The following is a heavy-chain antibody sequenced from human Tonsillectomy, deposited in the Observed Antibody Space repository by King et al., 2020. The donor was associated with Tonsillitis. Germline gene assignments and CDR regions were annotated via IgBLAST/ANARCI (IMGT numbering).Heavy chain of an antibody. CDR2: ISGSGGNNT. J-gene: IGHJ4*02. V-gene: IGHV3-23*04. CDR3: AKRAESGLGWDYFDS. CDR1: GFTFSSYA. D-gene: IGHD3-10*01. Sequence: VQLVESGGGLVQPGGSLRLSCAASGFTFSSYAMTWVRQAPGKGLEWVSVISGSGGNNTYYTDSVKGRFTISRDNSKSTLYLQMNSLRAADSAVYYCAKRAESGLGWDYFDSWGQGTLVTVSS.